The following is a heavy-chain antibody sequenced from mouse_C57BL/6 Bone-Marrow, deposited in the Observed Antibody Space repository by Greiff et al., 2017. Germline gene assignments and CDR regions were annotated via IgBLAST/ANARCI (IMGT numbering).Heavy chain of an antibody. CDR1: GYTFTSYG. J-gene: IGHJ2*01. D-gene: IGHD2-3*01. V-gene: IGHV1-81*01. Sequence: VKLMESGAELARPGASVKLSCKASGYTFTSYGISWVKQRTGQGLEWIGEIYPRSGNTYYNEKFKGKATLTADKSSSTAYMELRSLTSEDSAVYFCAMRYYFAYWGQGTTLTVSS. CDR3: AMRYYFAY. CDR2: IYPRSGNT.